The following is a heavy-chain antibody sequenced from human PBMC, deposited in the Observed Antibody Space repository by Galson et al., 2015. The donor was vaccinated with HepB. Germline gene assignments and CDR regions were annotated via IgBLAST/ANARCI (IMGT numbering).Heavy chain of an antibody. CDR1: GYTFTSYG. J-gene: IGHJ4*02. Sequence: SVKVSCKASGYTFTSYGISWVRQAPGQGLEWMGWISAYNGNTNYAQKLQGRVTMTTDTSTSTAYMELRSLRSDDTAVYYCARVRDCTNGVCYPTIDYWGQGTLVTVSS. CDR2: ISAYNGNT. CDR3: ARVRDCTNGVCYPTIDY. V-gene: IGHV1-18*04. D-gene: IGHD2-8*01.